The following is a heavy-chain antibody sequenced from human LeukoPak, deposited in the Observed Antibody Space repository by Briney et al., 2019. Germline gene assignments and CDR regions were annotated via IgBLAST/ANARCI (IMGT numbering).Heavy chain of an antibody. CDR1: GFTFSSYA. V-gene: IGHV3-23*01. CDR3: ARGHYGLDV. J-gene: IGHJ6*02. Sequence: GGSLRLSCAASGFTFSSYAMSWVRQAPGKGLEWVSVIRGSGGSTDYADSVKGRFTITGDNAKNSLYLQMNSLRAEDTAVYYCARGHYGLDVWGQGTTVTVSS. CDR2: IRGSGGST.